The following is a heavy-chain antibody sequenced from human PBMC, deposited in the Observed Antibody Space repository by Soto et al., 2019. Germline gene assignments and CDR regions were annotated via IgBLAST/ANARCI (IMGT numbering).Heavy chain of an antibody. CDR2: LNPNSGNI. V-gene: IGHV1-8*01. CDR1: GNTFTSYD. Sequence: ASVKVSCKASGNTFTSYDINWVRQATGHGLEWMGWLNPNSGNIGYAQKFQGRVTMTRDTAIRTAYMEVSRLRSDDTAVYYCARGRASGSYYLLEYWGQGTLVTVS. J-gene: IGHJ4*02. D-gene: IGHD3-10*01. CDR3: ARGRASGSYYLLEY.